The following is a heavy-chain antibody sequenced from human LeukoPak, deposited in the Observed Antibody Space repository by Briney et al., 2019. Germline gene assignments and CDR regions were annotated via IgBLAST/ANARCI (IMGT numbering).Heavy chain of an antibody. Sequence: GGSLRLSCVASGFTFSSYAMSWVRQAPGKGLEWVSAISGSGGSTYYADSVKGRFTISRDNSKNTLYLQMNSLRAEDTAVYYCAKELVTGYCSGGSCYHPKYYYYYMDVWGKGTTVTVSS. J-gene: IGHJ6*03. CDR2: ISGSGGST. CDR1: GFTFSSYA. V-gene: IGHV3-23*01. CDR3: AKELVTGYCSGGSCYHPKYYYYYMDV. D-gene: IGHD2-15*01.